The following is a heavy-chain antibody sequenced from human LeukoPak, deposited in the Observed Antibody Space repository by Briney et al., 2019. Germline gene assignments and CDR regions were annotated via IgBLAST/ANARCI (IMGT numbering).Heavy chain of an antibody. Sequence: ASVKVSCKASGYTFTSYAMNWVRQAPGQGLEWMGWINTNTGNPTYAQGFTGRFVFSLDTSVTTAYLQISSLKAEDTAVYYCARERNDCYGSSGCVGDSYMDVWGKGTTVTVSS. CDR2: INTNTGNP. CDR1: GYTFTSYA. V-gene: IGHV7-4-1*02. CDR3: ARERNDCYGSSGCVGDSYMDV. J-gene: IGHJ6*03. D-gene: IGHD3-22*01.